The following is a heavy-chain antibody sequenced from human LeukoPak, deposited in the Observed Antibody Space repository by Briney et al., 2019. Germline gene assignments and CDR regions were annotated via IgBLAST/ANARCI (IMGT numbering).Heavy chain of an antibody. V-gene: IGHV4-59*01. Sequence: PSETLSLTCTVSGGSLSLYYWSWIRQPPGKGLEWIGYIYYSGSTNYNPSLKSRVTISVDTSKNQFSLKLSSVTAADTAVYYCARDRGGNSDFDYWGQGTLVTVSS. D-gene: IGHD4-23*01. CDR1: GGSLSLYY. J-gene: IGHJ4*02. CDR3: ARDRGGNSDFDY. CDR2: IYYSGST.